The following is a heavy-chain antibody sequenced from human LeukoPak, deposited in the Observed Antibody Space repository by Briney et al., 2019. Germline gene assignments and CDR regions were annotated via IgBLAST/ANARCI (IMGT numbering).Heavy chain of an antibody. CDR1: GFTFSNYN. J-gene: IGHJ4*02. CDR3: ARLLSGWYLADY. V-gene: IGHV3-48*01. D-gene: IGHD6-19*01. CDR2: ITSSSNTV. Sequence: GGSLRLSCAASGFTFSNYNMFWARQAPGKGLEWVSYITSSSNTVHYADSVKGRFTLSRDNAKSSLYLQMNSLRAADTAIYYCARLLSGWYLADYWGQGTLVTVSS.